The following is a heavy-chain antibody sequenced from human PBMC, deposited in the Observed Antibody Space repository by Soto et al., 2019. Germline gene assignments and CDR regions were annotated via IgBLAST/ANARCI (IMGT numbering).Heavy chain of an antibody. D-gene: IGHD6-6*01. Sequence: QITLKESGPTLVKPTQTLTLTRTFSGFSLSTSGVGVGWIRQPPGKALEWLALIYWDDDKRYSPSLKSRITLTKPTSKIQVVLTMTTMDPVDKATYYCAHSPYSSSSRWVGFDYWGQGTLVTVSS. CDR2: IYWDDDK. CDR3: AHSPYSSSSRWVGFDY. J-gene: IGHJ4*02. V-gene: IGHV2-5*02. CDR1: GFSLSTSGVG.